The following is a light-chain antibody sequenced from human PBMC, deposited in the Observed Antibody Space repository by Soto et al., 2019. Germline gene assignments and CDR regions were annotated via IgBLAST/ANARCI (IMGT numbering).Light chain of an antibody. J-gene: IGLJ1*01. CDR1: SIDVGAYNY. V-gene: IGLV2-14*01. Sequence: QSALTQFASVSGSPGQSITISCTGTSIDVGAYNYVSWYQQHPGKAPKLLIYEVTNRPSGVSDRFSGSKSGNTASLTISGLQAEDEANYYCNSYTTLSNRVFGTGTKLTVL. CDR2: EVT. CDR3: NSYTTLSNRV.